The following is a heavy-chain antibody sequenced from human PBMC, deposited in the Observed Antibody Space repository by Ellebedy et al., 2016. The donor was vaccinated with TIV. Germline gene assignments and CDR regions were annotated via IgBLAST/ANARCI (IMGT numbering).Heavy chain of an antibody. D-gene: IGHD3-10*01. V-gene: IGHV3-30*03. Sequence: PGGSLRLSCAASGFTFSGFGIHWVRQVPGKGLEWLALISSDGYNTFYSHSVKGRFTISRDNSNNPLFLQMNSLSTEDKAVYYCARDPSYGSGDYWANNWFDTWGQGTLVTVSS. CDR1: GFTFSGFG. J-gene: IGHJ5*02. CDR3: ARDPSYGSGDYWANNWFDT. CDR2: ISSDGYNT.